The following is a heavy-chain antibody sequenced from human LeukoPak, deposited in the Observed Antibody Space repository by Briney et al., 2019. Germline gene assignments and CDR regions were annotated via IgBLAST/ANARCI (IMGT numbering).Heavy chain of an antibody. Sequence: SETLSLTCAVYGGSFSGYYWSWTRQPPGKGLEWIGEINHSGSTNYNPSLKSRVTISVDTSKNQFSLKLSSVTAADTAVYYCARAPGSYRPRPYMNWGQGTLVTVSS. CDR2: INHSGST. J-gene: IGHJ4*02. V-gene: IGHV4-34*01. D-gene: IGHD3-16*02. CDR3: ARAPGSYRPRPYMN. CDR1: GGSFSGYY.